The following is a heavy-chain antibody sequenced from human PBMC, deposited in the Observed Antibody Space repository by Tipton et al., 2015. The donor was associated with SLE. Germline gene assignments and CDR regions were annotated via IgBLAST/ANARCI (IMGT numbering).Heavy chain of an antibody. CDR3: ALESALKEAFDY. D-gene: IGHD6-25*01. J-gene: IGHJ4*02. CDR1: GFTFSHYA. Sequence: GSLRLSCAASGFTFSHYAMTWVRQAPGKGLEWVSVIYSGGFTLYADSVKGRFTISRDNSKNTLYLQMNSLRAEDTAVYYCALESALKEAFDYWGQGTLVTVSS. CDR2: IYSGGFT. V-gene: IGHV3-23*03.